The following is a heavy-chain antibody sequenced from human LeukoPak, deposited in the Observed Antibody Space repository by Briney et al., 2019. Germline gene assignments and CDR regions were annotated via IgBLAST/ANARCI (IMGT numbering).Heavy chain of an antibody. CDR1: GFTFTSSA. D-gene: IGHD6-19*01. V-gene: IGHV1-58*02. CDR2: IVVGSGNT. J-gene: IGHJ6*02. Sequence: GASVTVSCKASGFTFTSSAMQWVRQARGQRLEWIGWIVVGSGNTNYAQKFHERVTITRDMSTSTAYMELSSLRSEDTAVYYCAADTSGYSSGWYNQFDYYYGMDVWGQGTTVTVSS. CDR3: AADTSGYSSGWYNQFDYYYGMDV.